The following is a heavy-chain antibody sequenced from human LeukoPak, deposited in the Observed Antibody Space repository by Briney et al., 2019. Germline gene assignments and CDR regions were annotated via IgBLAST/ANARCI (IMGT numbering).Heavy chain of an antibody. CDR1: GYTFTSYG. D-gene: IGHD5-18*01. Sequence: ASVKVSCKASGYTFTSYGISWVRQAPGQGLEWMGWISAYNGNTNYAQKLQGRVTMTTDTSTSTAYMELRSLRSDDTAVYYCARSFRGYSYGPAGGYYYYYMDVWGKGTTVTVSS. CDR3: ARSFRGYSYGPAGGYYYYYMDV. CDR2: ISAYNGNT. J-gene: IGHJ6*03. V-gene: IGHV1-18*01.